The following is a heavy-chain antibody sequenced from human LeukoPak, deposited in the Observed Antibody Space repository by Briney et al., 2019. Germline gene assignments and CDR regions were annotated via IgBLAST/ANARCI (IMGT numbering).Heavy chain of an antibody. CDR3: ARDNWNARYFDL. CDR2: INHSGST. CDR1: GGSFSGYY. V-gene: IGHV4-34*01. D-gene: IGHD1-1*01. J-gene: IGHJ2*01. Sequence: PSETLSLTCAVYGGSFSGYYWSWIRQPPGKGLEWIGEINHSGSTNYNPSLKSRVTISVDTSKNQFSLKLSSVTAADTAVYYCARDNWNARYFDLWGRGTLVTVSS.